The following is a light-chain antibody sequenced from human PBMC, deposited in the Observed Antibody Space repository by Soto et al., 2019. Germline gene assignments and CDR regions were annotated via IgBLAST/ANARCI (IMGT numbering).Light chain of an antibody. CDR3: QQYGSLSWA. V-gene: IGKV3-20*01. Sequence: EIVLTQSPGTLSLSPGERATLSCRASQSIGSDFLAWYQQRPGQPPRILIFGASGRATGIPDRFSGSGSGTDFTRTISRLEPEDFAVYYCQQYGSLSWAFGQGTKVEIK. CDR2: GAS. CDR1: QSIGSDF. J-gene: IGKJ1*01.